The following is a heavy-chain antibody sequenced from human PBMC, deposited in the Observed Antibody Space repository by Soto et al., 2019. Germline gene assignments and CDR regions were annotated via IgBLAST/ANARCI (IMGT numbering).Heavy chain of an antibody. D-gene: IGHD6-13*01. Sequence: SGPTLVNPTQTLTLTCTFSGFSPSTSGMCVSWIRQPPGKALEWLALIDWDDDKYYSTSLKTRLTISKDTSKNQVVLTMTNMDPVDAATYYCARIRDAAAGGYYYYGMDVWGQGTTVTVSS. J-gene: IGHJ6*02. CDR3: ARIRDAAAGGYYYYGMDV. CDR1: GFSPSTSGMC. CDR2: IDWDDDK. V-gene: IGHV2-70*01.